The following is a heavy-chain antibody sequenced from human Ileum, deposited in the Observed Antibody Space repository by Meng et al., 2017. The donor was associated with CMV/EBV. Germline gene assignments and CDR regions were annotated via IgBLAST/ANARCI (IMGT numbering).Heavy chain of an antibody. V-gene: IGHV1-2*02. CDR2: IYPLNGDT. D-gene: IGHD1-1*01. CDR1: GYTFTANH. Sequence: QVLLVQSGTEVKKPGASVKVSCKTSGYTFTANHLHWVRQAPGQGLGWMGWIYPLNGDTYFAQKFQDRVTMTRDTSITTAYMELSSLTSDDTAIYYCVRENWYYDFWGQGTLVTVSS. CDR3: VRENWYYDF. J-gene: IGHJ4*02.